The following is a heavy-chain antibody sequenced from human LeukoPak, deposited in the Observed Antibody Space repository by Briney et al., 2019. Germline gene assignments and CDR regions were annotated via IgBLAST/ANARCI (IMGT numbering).Heavy chain of an antibody. CDR2: IKQDGSEK. J-gene: IGHJ4*02. CDR1: GFTFSTYW. Sequence: PGGSLRLSCAAPGFTFSTYWMSWVRQAPGKGLEWVANIKQDGSEKYYVDSVKGRFTISRDNAKNSLYLQMNSLRAEDTAVYYCARNAPFDCWGQGTLVTVSS. V-gene: IGHV3-7*01. CDR3: ARNAPFDC.